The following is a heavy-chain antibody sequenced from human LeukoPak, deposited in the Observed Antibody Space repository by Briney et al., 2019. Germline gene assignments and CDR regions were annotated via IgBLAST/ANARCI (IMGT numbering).Heavy chain of an antibody. J-gene: IGHJ4*02. CDR2: IYTSGST. Sequence: SETLSLTCTVSGGSFSVYYWSWIRQPAGKGLEWIGRIYTSGSTNYNPSLKSRVTMSVDTSKNQFSLKLSSVTAADTAVYYCARGPTTVTRAFDYWGQGTLVTVSS. CDR1: GGSFSVYY. V-gene: IGHV4-4*07. CDR3: ARGPTTVTRAFDY. D-gene: IGHD4-17*01.